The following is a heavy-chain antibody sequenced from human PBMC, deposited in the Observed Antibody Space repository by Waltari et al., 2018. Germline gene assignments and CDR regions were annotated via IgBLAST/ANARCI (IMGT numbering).Heavy chain of an antibody. CDR1: GYTFTSNG. CDR3: ATSDSSGYLLLDY. V-gene: IGHV1-8*02. J-gene: IGHJ4*02. Sequence: QLQLVQSGAEVKKPGASVKVSCKASGYTFTSNGIYLVRQATGQGLEWRGCMKSNSGNTGNAQKFERRVNMARNTSISTAYMELSSLRFEETAVYYCATSDSSGYLLLDYWGQGTLVTVSS. CDR2: MKSNSGNT. D-gene: IGHD3-22*01.